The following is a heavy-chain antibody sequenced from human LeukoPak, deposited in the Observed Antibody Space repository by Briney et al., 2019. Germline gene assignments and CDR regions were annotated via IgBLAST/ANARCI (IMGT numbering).Heavy chain of an antibody. Sequence: ASVKVSCKASGYTFTGYYTHWVRQAPGQGLEWMGWINPNSGGTNYAQKFQGRVTMTRDTSISTAYMELSRLRSDDTAVYYCARFPAAENNWFDPWGQGTLVTVSS. CDR1: GYTFTGYY. V-gene: IGHV1-2*02. J-gene: IGHJ5*02. D-gene: IGHD2-2*01. CDR3: ARFPAAENNWFDP. CDR2: INPNSGGT.